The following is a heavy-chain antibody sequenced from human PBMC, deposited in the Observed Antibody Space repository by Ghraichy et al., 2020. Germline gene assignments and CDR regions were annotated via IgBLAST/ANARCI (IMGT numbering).Heavy chain of an antibody. CDR2: ISGDGGST. J-gene: IGHJ5*02. CDR1: GFTFDDYA. V-gene: IGHV3-43*02. CDR3: AKDRGYSYGSNWFDP. Sequence: GGSLRLSCAASGFTFDDYAMHWVRQAPGKGLEWVSLISGDGGSTYYADSVKGRFTISRDNSKNSLYLQMNSLRTEDTALYYCAKDRGYSYGSNWFDPWGQGTLVTVSS. D-gene: IGHD5-18*01.